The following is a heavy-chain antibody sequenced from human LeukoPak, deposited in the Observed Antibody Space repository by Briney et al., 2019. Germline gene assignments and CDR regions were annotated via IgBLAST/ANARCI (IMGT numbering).Heavy chain of an antibody. CDR3: ARGRPSATIFGVVIPGGKWNGMDV. CDR1: GYTFTSYD. CDR2: MNPNSGKT. D-gene: IGHD3-3*01. Sequence: ASVKVSCKASGYTFTSYDINWGRQATGQGLEWMGWMNPNSGKTSYAQKFQGRVTTTRNTSISTAYMELSSLRSEDTAVYYCARGRPSATIFGVVIPGGKWNGMDVWGQGTTVTVSS. J-gene: IGHJ6*02. V-gene: IGHV1-8*01.